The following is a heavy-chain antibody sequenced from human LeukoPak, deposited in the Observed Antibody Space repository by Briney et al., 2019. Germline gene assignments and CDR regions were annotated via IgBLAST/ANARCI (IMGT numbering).Heavy chain of an antibody. CDR1: GGSISSSSYY. CDR3: ARAYCGGDCYFGFDY. CDR2: IHFTGST. Sequence: PSETLSLTCTVSGGSISSSSYYWGWIRQPPGKGLEWIGTIHFTGSTSYNPSLKSRVTISVDTSKNQFSLKLSSVTAADTAVYYCARAYCGGDCYFGFDYWGQGTLVSVSS. J-gene: IGHJ4*02. V-gene: IGHV4-39*01. D-gene: IGHD2-21*02.